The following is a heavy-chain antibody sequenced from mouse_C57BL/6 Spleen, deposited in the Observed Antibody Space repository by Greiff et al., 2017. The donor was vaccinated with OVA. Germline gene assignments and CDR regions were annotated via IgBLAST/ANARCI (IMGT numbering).Heavy chain of an antibody. CDR1: GYAFSSSW. D-gene: IGHD1-1*01. J-gene: IGHJ2*01. V-gene: IGHV1-82*01. Sequence: QVQLQQSGPELVKPGASVKISCKASGYAFSSSWMNWVKQRPGKGLEWIGRIYPGDGDTNYNGKFKGKATLTADKSSSTAYMQLSSLTSEDSAVYFCASFTTVVAIDYWGQGTTLTVSS. CDR3: ASFTTVVAIDY. CDR2: IYPGDGDT.